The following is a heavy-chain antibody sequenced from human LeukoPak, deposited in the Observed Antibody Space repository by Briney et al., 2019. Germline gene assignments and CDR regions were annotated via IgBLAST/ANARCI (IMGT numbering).Heavy chain of an antibody. CDR1: GGSISSSSYY. J-gene: IGHJ4*02. V-gene: IGHV4-39*07. CDR2: IYYSGST. D-gene: IGHD6-19*01. Sequence: KPSETLSLTCTVSGGSISSSSYYWGWIRQPPGKGLEWIGSIYYSGSTNYNPSLKSRVTISVDTSKNQFSLKLSSVTAADTAVYYCASEGIAVAGTIYWGQGTLVTVSS. CDR3: ASEGIAVAGTIY.